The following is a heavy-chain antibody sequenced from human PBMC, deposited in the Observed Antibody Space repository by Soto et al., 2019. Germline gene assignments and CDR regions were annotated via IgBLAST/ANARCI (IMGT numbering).Heavy chain of an antibody. CDR2: INSDGSST. J-gene: IGHJ4*02. V-gene: IGHV3-74*01. CDR3: ARHLAGNRDY. Sequence: EVQLVESGGGLVQPGGSLRLSCAASGFTFSSYWMHWVRQAPGKGLVWVSRINSDGSSTYYADAVKGRFTIYRDNAKNTLYLQMNSLGAEDTAVYYCARHLAGNRDYWCQGTLVTVSS. D-gene: IGHD3-3*02. CDR1: GFTFSSYW.